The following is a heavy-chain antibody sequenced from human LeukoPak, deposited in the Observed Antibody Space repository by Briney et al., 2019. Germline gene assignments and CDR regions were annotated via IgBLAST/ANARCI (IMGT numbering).Heavy chain of an antibody. CDR1: GFTFSSYS. CDR3: ARDPFIELRYFDRRFDY. Sequence: PGGSLRLSCAASGFTFSSYSMNWVRQAPGKGLEWVSYISSSSSTIYYADSVKGRFTISRDNAKNSLYLQMNSLRAEDTAVYYCARDPFIELRYFDRRFDYWGQGTLVTVSS. D-gene: IGHD3-9*01. J-gene: IGHJ4*02. V-gene: IGHV3-48*04. CDR2: ISSSSSTI.